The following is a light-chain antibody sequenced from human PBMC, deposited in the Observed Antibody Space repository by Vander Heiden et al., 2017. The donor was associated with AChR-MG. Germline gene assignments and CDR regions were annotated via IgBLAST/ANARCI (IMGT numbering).Light chain of an antibody. J-gene: IGKJ2*01. CDR2: GAS. Sequence: DIQMTQSPSSLSASVGDRVIITCRASQSISSALNWYQQKPGKAPKLLIYGASTLQSGVPSGFSGSGSGADFTLTISSRQPEDSATYYCQQTYRTPYTFGQGTKLEIK. CDR1: QSISSA. CDR3: QQTYRTPYT. V-gene: IGKV1-39*01.